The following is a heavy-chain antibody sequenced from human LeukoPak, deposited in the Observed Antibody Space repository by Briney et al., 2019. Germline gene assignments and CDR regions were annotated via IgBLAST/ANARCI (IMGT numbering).Heavy chain of an antibody. Sequence: SQTLSPTWAVYGGSFTGNYWSWVSQPPGKGLEWIGEINHSGSTNYNPSLKSRVTISVDTSKNQFSLKLSSVTAADTAVYYCARSDYDFWRGFDYWGQGTLVTVSS. J-gene: IGHJ4*02. D-gene: IGHD3-3*01. CDR1: GGSFTGNY. V-gene: IGHV4-34*01. CDR3: ARSDYDFWRGFDY. CDR2: INHSGST.